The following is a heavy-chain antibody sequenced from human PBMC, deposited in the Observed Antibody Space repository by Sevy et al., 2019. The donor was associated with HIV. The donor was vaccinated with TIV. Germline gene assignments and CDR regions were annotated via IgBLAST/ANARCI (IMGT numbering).Heavy chain of an antibody. CDR1: GYSFTSYW. CDR3: ARHPRPARRRLAFDGMDV. CDR2: IYPGDSDT. J-gene: IGHJ6*02. D-gene: IGHD6-6*01. V-gene: IGHV5-51*01. Sequence: GESLKISCKGSGYSFTSYWIGWVRQMPGKGLEWMGIIYPGDSDTRYSPSFQGQVTIPADKSISTAYLQWSSLKASDTAMYYCARHPRPARRRLAFDGMDVWGQGTTVTVSS.